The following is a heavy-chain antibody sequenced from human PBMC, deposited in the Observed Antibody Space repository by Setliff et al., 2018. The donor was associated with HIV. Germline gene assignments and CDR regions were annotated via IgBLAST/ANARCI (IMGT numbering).Heavy chain of an antibody. CDR3: ARVATGPESFDI. Sequence: SETLSLTCTVSGGSISSGVYYWSWIRQPAGKGLEWVGHIYSSGSTSYNPSLKSRVSISEETSKNQFSLKLNSVTAADTAVYYCARVATGPESFDIWGQGTMVTVS. CDR1: GGSISSGVYY. J-gene: IGHJ3*02. CDR2: IYSSGST. V-gene: IGHV4-61*09. D-gene: IGHD3-9*01.